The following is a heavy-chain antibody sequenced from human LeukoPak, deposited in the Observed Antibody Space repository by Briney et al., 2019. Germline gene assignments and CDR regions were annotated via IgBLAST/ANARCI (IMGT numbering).Heavy chain of an antibody. V-gene: IGHV4-59*01. J-gene: IGHJ4*02. CDR3: ARGDYVWGSFDY. D-gene: IGHD3-16*01. Sequence: PSETLSLTCTVSGGSISSYYWSWIRQPPGKGLEWIGCIYYSGSTNYNPSLKSRVTISVDTSKNQFSLKLSSVTAADTAVYYCARGDYVWGSFDYWGQGTLVTVSS. CDR2: IYYSGST. CDR1: GGSISSYY.